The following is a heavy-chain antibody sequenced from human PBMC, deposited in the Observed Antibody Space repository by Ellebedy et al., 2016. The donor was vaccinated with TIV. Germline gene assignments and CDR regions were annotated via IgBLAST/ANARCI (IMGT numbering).Heavy chain of an antibody. CDR1: GGSISSYY. CDR3: ARALVREPYYYYGMDV. CDR2: IYYSGST. D-gene: IGHD3-10*01. J-gene: IGHJ6*02. V-gene: IGHV4-59*01. Sequence: SETLSLTXTVSGGSISSYYWSWIRQPPGKGLEWIGYIYYSGSTNYNPSLKSRVTISVDTSKNQFSLKLSSVTAADTAVYYCARALVREPYYYYGMDVWGQGTTVTVSS.